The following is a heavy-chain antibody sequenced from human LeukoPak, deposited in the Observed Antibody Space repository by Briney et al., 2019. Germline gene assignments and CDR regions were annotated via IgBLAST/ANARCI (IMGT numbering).Heavy chain of an antibody. CDR1: GGSFSGYY. CDR2: INHSGST. J-gene: IGHJ4*02. D-gene: IGHD3-22*01. Sequence: PSETLSLTCAVYGGSFSGYYWSWIRQPPGKGLEWIGEINHSGSTNYNPSLKSRVTISVDTSKNQFSLKLSSVTAADMAVYYCARTDYDSSGYYSYWGQGTLVTVSS. CDR3: ARTDYDSSGYYSY. V-gene: IGHV4-34*01.